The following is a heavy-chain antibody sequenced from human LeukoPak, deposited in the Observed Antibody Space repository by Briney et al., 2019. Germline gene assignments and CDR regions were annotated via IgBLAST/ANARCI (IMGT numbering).Heavy chain of an antibody. J-gene: IGHJ3*02. V-gene: IGHV1-69*06. D-gene: IGHD6-19*01. CDR1: GGTFSSYA. CDR3: ARGSSGWHGAFDI. CDR2: IIPIFGTA. Sequence: SVKVSCKASGGTFSSYAISWVRQAPGQGLEWMGGIIPIFGTANYAQKFQGRVTITADKSTSTAYMELSSLRSEDTAVYYCARGSSGWHGAFDIWGQGTMVTVSS.